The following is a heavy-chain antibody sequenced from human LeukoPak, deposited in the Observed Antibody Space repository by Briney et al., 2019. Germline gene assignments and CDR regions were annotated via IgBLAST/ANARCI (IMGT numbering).Heavy chain of an antibody. CDR1: GFTFSDYA. V-gene: IGHV3-23*01. D-gene: IGHD3-3*01. CDR3: AKGRRFWDY. Sequence: GGSLRLSCAASGFTFSDYAMSWVRQAPGKGLEWVSGFSSSGANTYYADSVKGRITISRDNSKNTLYLQMDSLRAEDTAVYSCAKGRRFWDYWGQGTLVTVSS. J-gene: IGHJ4*02. CDR2: FSSSGANT.